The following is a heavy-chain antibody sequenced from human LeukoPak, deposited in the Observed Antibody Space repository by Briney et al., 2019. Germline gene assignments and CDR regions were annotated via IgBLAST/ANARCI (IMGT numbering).Heavy chain of an antibody. CDR3: AKENSPWYYYDSSGPNYFDY. Sequence: GGSLRLSCAASGFTFSSYAMSWVRQAPGKGLEWVSAISGSGGSTYYADSVKGRFTISRDNSKNTLYLQMNSLRAEDTAAYYCAKENSPWYYYDSSGPNYFDYWGQGTLVTVSS. CDR1: GFTFSSYA. J-gene: IGHJ4*02. CDR2: ISGSGGST. D-gene: IGHD3-22*01. V-gene: IGHV3-23*01.